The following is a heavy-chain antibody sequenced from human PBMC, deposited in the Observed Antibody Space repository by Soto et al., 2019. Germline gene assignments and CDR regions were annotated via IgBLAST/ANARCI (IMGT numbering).Heavy chain of an antibody. Sequence: QVQLVQSGAEVKKPGSSVKVSCKSSGDTFISYAISWVRQAPGQGLEWMGGVVPMFGIPNYAQKFQGRVTIIADESTSTAYLELSSLTTDDTAVYYWARDGSTVVTAMVSQYFYGMDVWGQGTTVTVSS. CDR1: GDTFISYA. CDR3: ARDGSTVVTAMVSQYFYGMDV. J-gene: IGHJ6*02. D-gene: IGHD5-18*01. CDR2: VVPMFGIP. V-gene: IGHV1-69*12.